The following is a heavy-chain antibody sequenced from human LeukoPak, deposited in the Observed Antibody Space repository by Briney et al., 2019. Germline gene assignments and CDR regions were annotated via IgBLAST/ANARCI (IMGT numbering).Heavy chain of an antibody. J-gene: IGHJ6*02. CDR3: AKDRKFNSGWTRSEYYYGMDV. D-gene: IGHD5-12*01. Sequence: GGSLRLSCAASGFTFSNHWMSWVRQAPGKGLEWVAVISFDGSKKHYGDSMKGRFTVSRDNSKNTLDLQMDSLRAEDTAVYYCAKDRKFNSGWTRSEYYYGMDVWGQGTTVTVSS. CDR1: GFTFSNHW. V-gene: IGHV3-30*18. CDR2: ISFDGSKK.